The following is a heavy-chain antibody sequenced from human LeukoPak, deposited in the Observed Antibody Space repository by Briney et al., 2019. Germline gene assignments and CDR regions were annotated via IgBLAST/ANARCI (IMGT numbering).Heavy chain of an antibody. CDR3: ATFPTTKIDY. D-gene: IGHD1-26*01. Sequence: GGSLRLSCAVSGFTFSKSWMSWLRQAPGKGLEWVANIKEDGSKEYYVDSVKGRFTISRDNAQNSLYLQMNSLRVEDTAMYYCATFPTTKIDYWGQGTLVTVSS. CDR1: GFTFSKSW. V-gene: IGHV3-7*03. CDR2: IKEDGSKE. J-gene: IGHJ4*02.